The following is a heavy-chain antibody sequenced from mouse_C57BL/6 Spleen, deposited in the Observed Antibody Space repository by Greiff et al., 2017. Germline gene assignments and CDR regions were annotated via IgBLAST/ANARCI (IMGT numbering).Heavy chain of an antibody. CDR1: GYTFTSYW. Sequence: QVQLKQPGAELVKPGASVKLSCKASGYTFTSYWMHWVKQRPGRGLEWIGRIDPNSGGTKYNEKFKSKATLTVDKPSSTAYMQLSSLTSEDSAVYYGAREEELRLRFAYWGQGTLVTVSA. J-gene: IGHJ3*01. CDR2: IDPNSGGT. D-gene: IGHD3-2*02. V-gene: IGHV1-72*01. CDR3: AREEELRLRFAY.